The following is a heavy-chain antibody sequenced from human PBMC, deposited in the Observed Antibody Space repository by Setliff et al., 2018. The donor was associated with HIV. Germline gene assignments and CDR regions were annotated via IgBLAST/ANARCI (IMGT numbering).Heavy chain of an antibody. D-gene: IGHD3-3*01. CDR2: ISAYNLNT. V-gene: IGHV1-18*01. CDR1: GYTFSRYG. Sequence: GASVKVSCKTSGYTFSRYGFSWVRQAPGQGLEWMGWISAYNLNTNYAQKFQGRVTITRDTSASTAYMELSSLRSEDTAVYYCARGSSFHWNYYYMDVWGKGTTVTVSS. CDR3: ARGSSFHWNYYYMDV. J-gene: IGHJ6*03.